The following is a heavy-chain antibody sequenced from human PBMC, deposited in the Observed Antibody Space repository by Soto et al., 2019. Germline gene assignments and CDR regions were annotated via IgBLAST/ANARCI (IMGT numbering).Heavy chain of an antibody. Sequence: SETLSLTCAVSGGPISSGGYSWSWIRQPPGKGLEWIGYIYHSGSTYYNPSLKSRVTISVDRSKNQFSLKLSSVTAADTAVYYCARSLDSSGYWNWFDPWGQGTLVTVSS. CDR1: GGPISSGGYS. D-gene: IGHD3-22*01. J-gene: IGHJ5*02. V-gene: IGHV4-30-2*01. CDR3: ARSLDSSGYWNWFDP. CDR2: IYHSGST.